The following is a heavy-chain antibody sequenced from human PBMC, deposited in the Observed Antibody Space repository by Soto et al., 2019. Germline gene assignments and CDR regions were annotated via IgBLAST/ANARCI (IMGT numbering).Heavy chain of an antibody. CDR2: INGGNGNT. CDR1: GYSFTTYA. CDR3: ARGKGMEENYYYHGMDV. D-gene: IGHD1-1*01. Sequence: QVQVVQSGAEVKKPGASVKISCKASGYSFTTYAMQWVRQAPGQSLEWMAWINGGNGNTKYSQKFQDRVTITRDTSANIAYMELSSLRSEDSAVYYCARGKGMEENYYYHGMDVWGQGTTVSVSS. J-gene: IGHJ6*02. V-gene: IGHV1-3*01.